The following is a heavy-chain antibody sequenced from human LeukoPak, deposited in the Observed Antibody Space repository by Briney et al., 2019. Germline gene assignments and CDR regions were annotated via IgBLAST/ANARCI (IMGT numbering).Heavy chain of an antibody. CDR3: AKGGSYRSYFDY. Sequence: GGSLRLSCVVSGFILSNYALSWVRQAPGKGLDWVSAISSSGANTYYPGSVKGRFTISRDNSKNTLYLQMNSLRAEDTAVYYCAKGGSYRSYFDYWGQGTLVTVSS. V-gene: IGHV3-23*01. CDR2: ISSSGANT. J-gene: IGHJ4*02. CDR1: GFILSNYA. D-gene: IGHD3-16*02.